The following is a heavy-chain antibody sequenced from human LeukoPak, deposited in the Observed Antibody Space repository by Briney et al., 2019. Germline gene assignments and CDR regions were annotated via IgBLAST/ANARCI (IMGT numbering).Heavy chain of an antibody. CDR3: ARQAALLLLMVIDY. J-gene: IGHJ4*02. D-gene: IGHD2-8*01. V-gene: IGHV4-39*01. CDR2: IYYSGST. CDR1: GGSISSSSYY. Sequence: SETLSLTCTVSGGSISSSSYYWGWIRQPPGTGLEWIESIYYSGSTYYNPSLKSRVTISVDTSKNQFSLKLSSVTAADTAVYYCARQAALLLLMVIDYWGQGTLVTVSS.